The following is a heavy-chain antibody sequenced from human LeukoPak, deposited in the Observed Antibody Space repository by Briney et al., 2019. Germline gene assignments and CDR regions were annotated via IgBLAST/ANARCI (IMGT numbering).Heavy chain of an antibody. Sequence: GGSLRLSCSASRFTFSSYTMNWVRQAPGKGLEWVSSIDPSSTYIYYADSVKGRFTISRDNAQNSLYLQMNSLRAEDTAVYYCVRDDDRPDNGLDYWGQGTLVTVSS. V-gene: IGHV3-21*01. D-gene: IGHD3-22*01. CDR1: RFTFSSYT. CDR3: VRDDDRPDNGLDY. CDR2: IDPSSTYI. J-gene: IGHJ4*02.